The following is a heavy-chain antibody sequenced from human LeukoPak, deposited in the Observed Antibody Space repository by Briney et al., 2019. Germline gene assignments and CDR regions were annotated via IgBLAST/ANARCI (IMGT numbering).Heavy chain of an antibody. Sequence: SGPTLVNPTQTLTLTCTFSGFSLSTGGVGVGWIRQPPGKALEWLALIYWDDNKRYIPSLKSRLTITKDTSKNQVVLTTTNMDPVDTATYYCAQYSSTYNWFDPWGQGTLVTVSS. V-gene: IGHV2-5*02. CDR2: IYWDDNK. CDR1: GFSLSTGGVG. J-gene: IGHJ5*02. D-gene: IGHD6-13*01. CDR3: AQYSSTYNWFDP.